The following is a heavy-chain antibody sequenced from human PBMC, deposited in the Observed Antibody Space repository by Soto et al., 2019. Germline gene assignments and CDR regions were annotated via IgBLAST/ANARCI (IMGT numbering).Heavy chain of an antibody. V-gene: IGHV3-30-3*01. D-gene: IGHD3-22*01. CDR1: GFTFSSYA. Sequence: QVPLVVSGGGVVQPGRSLRLSCAASGFTFSSYAMHWVRQAPGTGLEWVAVISYDGSNKSYADSVKGRFTITRDNSKNPQYLQMNRRRAEDTAVYYCARDRTRAYYYDSSGDDLDSWGQGTMVTVSS. CDR2: ISYDGSNK. CDR3: ARDRTRAYYYDSSGDDLDS. J-gene: IGHJ3*02.